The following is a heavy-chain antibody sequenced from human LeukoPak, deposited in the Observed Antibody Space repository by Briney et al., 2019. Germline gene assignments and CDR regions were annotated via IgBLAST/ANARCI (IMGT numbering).Heavy chain of an antibody. J-gene: IGHJ4*02. CDR2: ISYDGSNK. Sequence: PGGSLRLSCAASGFTFSSYGMHWVRQAPGKGLEWVAVISYDGSNKYYADSVKGRFTISRDNSKNTLYPQMNSLRAEDTAVYYCARGYHRLAVRYFDWLPYFDYWGQGTLVTVSS. D-gene: IGHD3-9*01. V-gene: IGHV3-30*03. CDR3: ARGYHRLAVRYFDWLPYFDY. CDR1: GFTFSSYG.